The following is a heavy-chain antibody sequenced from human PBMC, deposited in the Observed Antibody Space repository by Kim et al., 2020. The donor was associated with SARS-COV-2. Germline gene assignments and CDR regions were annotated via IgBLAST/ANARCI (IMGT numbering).Heavy chain of an antibody. J-gene: IGHJ4*02. Sequence: YSPSFQGQVTISADKSISTAYLQWSSLKASDTAMYYCARRIGIAMAAFGYWGQGTLVTVSS. D-gene: IGHD6-19*01. CDR3: ARRIGIAMAAFGY. V-gene: IGHV5-51*01.